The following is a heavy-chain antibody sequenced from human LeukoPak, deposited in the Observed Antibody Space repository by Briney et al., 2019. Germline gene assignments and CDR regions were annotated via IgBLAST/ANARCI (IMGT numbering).Heavy chain of an antibody. CDR3: AREQGMVRGSWFDP. J-gene: IGHJ5*02. CDR2: IYSGGST. CDR1: GFIVSSNY. Sequence: GGSLRLSCAASGFIVSSNYMSWVRQAPGKGLEWVSVIYSGGSTGYADSVKGRFTISRDNAKNSLYLQMNSLRAEDTALYYCAREQGMVRGSWFDPWGQGTLVTVSS. V-gene: IGHV3-53*01. D-gene: IGHD3-10*01.